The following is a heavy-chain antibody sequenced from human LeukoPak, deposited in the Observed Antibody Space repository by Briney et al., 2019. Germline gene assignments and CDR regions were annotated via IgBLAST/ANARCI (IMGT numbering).Heavy chain of an antibody. D-gene: IGHD3-16*01. CDR3: AREAEGVYDYVWGSTFSFDY. CDR2: INPSGGST. V-gene: IGHV1-46*01. Sequence: GASVKVSCKASGYTFTSYYVHWVRQAPGQGLEWMGIINPSGGSTSYAQKFQGRVTMIRDTSTSTVYMELSSLRSEDTAVYYCAREAEGVYDYVWGSTFSFDYWGQGTLVTVSS. CDR1: GYTFTSYY. J-gene: IGHJ4*02.